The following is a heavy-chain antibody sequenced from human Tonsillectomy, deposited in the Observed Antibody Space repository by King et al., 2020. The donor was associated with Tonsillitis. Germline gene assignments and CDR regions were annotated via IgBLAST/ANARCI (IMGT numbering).Heavy chain of an antibody. D-gene: IGHD2/OR15-2a*01. CDR1: GGSLRQYY. CDR2: IDSSGSA. J-gene: IGHJ2*01. CDR3: ARGRGVTVRRRYFDL. Sequence: VQLQQWGAGLLKPSETLSLICGVYGGSLRQYYWTWIRQPPGKGLEWMWEIDSSGSAPVNPSLKSRVTIPVDTSQDQFSLKLHSVTAADTAVYFCARGRGVTVRRRYFDLWGRGTPVTVSS. V-gene: IGHV4-34*01.